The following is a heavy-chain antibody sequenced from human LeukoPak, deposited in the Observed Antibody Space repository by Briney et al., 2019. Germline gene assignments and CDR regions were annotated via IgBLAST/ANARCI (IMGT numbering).Heavy chain of an antibody. CDR1: GFTFSSYG. CDR3: ARWYRSTTSCYYDY. V-gene: IGHV3-30*03. Sequence: GRSLRLSCAASGFTFSSYGMHWVRQAPGKGLEWVAVISYDGSNKYYADSVKGRFTISRDNSKNTLYLQMNSLRAEDTAVYYCARWYRSTTSCYYDYWGQGTLVTVSS. CDR2: ISYDGSNK. D-gene: IGHD2-2*01. J-gene: IGHJ4*02.